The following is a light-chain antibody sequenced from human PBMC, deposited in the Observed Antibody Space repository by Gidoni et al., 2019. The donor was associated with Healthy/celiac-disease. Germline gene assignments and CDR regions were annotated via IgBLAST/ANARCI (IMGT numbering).Light chain of an antibody. V-gene: IGKV2-28*01. CDR2: LGS. J-gene: IGKJ2*01. Sequence: DIVMTQSPLSLPVTPGEPASISCRSSQSLLHSNGYKYLDWYLQKPGQSPQLLIYLGSNRASGVPDRFSGSGSGTDFTLKISRVEAEDVGVYYCMQALQTPNTFGQXTKLEIK. CDR1: QSLLHSNGYKY. CDR3: MQALQTPNT.